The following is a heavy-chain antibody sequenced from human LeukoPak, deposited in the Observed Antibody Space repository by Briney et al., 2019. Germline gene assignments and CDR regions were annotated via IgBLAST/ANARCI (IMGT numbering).Heavy chain of an antibody. CDR2: IHHSGST. D-gene: IGHD1-26*01. CDR3: ARGGGSSDY. Sequence: SETLSLTCAVSGGSIGSGNWWSWVRQPPGKELEWIGEIHHSGSTNYSPSLKSRVTISVDKSKNQFSLKLTSVTAADTAVYYCARGGGSSDYWGQGTLVTVSS. V-gene: IGHV4-4*02. J-gene: IGHJ4*02. CDR1: GGSIGSGNW.